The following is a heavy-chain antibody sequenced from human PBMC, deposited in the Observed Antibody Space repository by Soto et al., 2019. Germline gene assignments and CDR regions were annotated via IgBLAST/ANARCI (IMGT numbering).Heavy chain of an antibody. CDR1: GGSISSGGYS. V-gene: IGHV4-30-2*01. J-gene: IGHJ5*02. CDR3: ARVPSP. Sequence: QLQLQESGSGLVKPSQTLFLTCAVSGGSISSGGYSWSWIRQPPGKGLEWIGYIYHSGSTYYNPPPQRXXTISVDRSKTQFSLKLNSVTAADTAVYYCARVPSPWGQGTLVTVSS. CDR2: IYHSGST.